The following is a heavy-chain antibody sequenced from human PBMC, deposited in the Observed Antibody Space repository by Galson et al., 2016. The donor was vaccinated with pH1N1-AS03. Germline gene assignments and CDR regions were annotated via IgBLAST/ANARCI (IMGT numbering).Heavy chain of an antibody. D-gene: IGHD4-11*01. CDR3: AKYSDSDEAFDI. CDR2: INPSGGST. V-gene: IGHV1-46*01. CDR1: GYTFTSFTNEY. J-gene: IGHJ3*02. Sequence: SVKVSCKASGYTFTSFTNEYVHWVRQAPGQGLEWMGMINPSGGSTTYAQKFQGRVTMTEDTSTNTAYMEVSRLRSEDTAIYYCAKYSDSDEAFDIWGQGTMVTVSS.